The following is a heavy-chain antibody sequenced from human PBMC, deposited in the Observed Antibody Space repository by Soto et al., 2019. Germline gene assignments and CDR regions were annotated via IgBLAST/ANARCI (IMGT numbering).Heavy chain of an antibody. D-gene: IGHD3-3*01. CDR3: ARSSGGNFGIIIEGSNWFDP. V-gene: IGHV1-46*01. CDR1: GYTFTSYD. J-gene: IGHJ5*02. CDR2: INPHGGST. Sequence: ASVKVSCKASGYTFTSYDINWVRQATGQGLEWMGVINPHGGSTKYAQKFQGRVTMTRDTSRSTVEMELRSLRSDDTAIYYCARSSGGNFGIIIEGSNWFDPWGQGTLVTVSS.